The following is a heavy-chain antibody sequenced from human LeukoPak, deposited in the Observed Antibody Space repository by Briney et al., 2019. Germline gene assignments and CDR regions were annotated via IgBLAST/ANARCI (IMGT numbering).Heavy chain of an antibody. V-gene: IGHV4-39*01. CDR2: IYSSGTT. J-gene: IGHJ5*02. CDR3: VRQNSWYNPLDP. D-gene: IGHD1-14*01. Sequence: SETLSLTCTVIGDSISGTTYYWGWIRQPPGKGLEWIGSIYSSGTTYYNPSLKSRVTISVDTSKNQFSLSLSSVTAADTAIYYCVRQNSWYNPLDPWGQGTLVNVSS. CDR1: GDSISGTTYY.